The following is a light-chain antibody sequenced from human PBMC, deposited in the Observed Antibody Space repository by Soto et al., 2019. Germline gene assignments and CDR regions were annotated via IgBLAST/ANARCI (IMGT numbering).Light chain of an antibody. CDR2: VNGDGSH. Sequence: QLVLTQSPSASASLGASVNITCTLTSGHSSHDIAWHQQQPEKGPRYLMKVNGDGSHSKGDGTPDRFSGSTSGAECYLTISSLQSEDEADYYCQTWGTGVHWVFGGGTKLTVL. V-gene: IGLV4-69*01. CDR3: QTWGTGVHWV. J-gene: IGLJ3*02. CDR1: SGHSSHD.